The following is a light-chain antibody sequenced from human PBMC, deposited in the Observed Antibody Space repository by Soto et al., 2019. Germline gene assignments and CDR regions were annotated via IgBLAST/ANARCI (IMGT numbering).Light chain of an antibody. Sequence: IVMTQSPATLSVSPGERATLSCRASQSVSRYLAWYQQKPDQAPRLLIYDAFNRATGIPDRFSGSGSGTDFTLTISSLQPEDFATYYCQQLNSYPLTFGGGTKV. CDR1: QSVSRY. J-gene: IGKJ4*01. CDR3: QQLNSYPLT. V-gene: IGKV3-11*01. CDR2: DAF.